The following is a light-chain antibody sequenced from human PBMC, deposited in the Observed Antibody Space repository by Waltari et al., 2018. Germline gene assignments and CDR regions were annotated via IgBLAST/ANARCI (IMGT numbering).Light chain of an antibody. CDR1: SSDVGGYNY. V-gene: IGLV2-14*01. CDR2: EVR. Sequence: QSALTQPASVSGSPGQSITISCPGTSSDVGGYNYVSWYQQHPGKAPKVIIHEVRNRPSGVSDRFSGSKSGNTASLTISGLQAEDEADYYCSSYTSSSTAVFGTGTKVTVL. J-gene: IGLJ1*01. CDR3: SSYTSSSTAV.